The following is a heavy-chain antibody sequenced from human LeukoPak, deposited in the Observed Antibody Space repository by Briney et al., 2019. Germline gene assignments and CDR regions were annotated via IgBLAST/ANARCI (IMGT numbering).Heavy chain of an antibody. CDR1: GGTLSSYT. J-gene: IGHJ4*02. D-gene: IGHD2-2*02. CDR3: ARVFCTSPNCYMRFDY. V-gene: IGHV1-69*02. Sequence: SVKVSCKASGGTLSSYTISWVRQAPGQGLEWMGRIIPILGVANYAQKFQGRVTLTADKSTSTAYMELSSLRSEDTAVYYCARVFCTSPNCYMRFDYWGQGTLVTVSS. CDR2: IIPILGVA.